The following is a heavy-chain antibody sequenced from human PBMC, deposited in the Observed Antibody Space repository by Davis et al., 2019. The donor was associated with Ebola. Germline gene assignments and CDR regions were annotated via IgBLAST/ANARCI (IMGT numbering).Heavy chain of an antibody. V-gene: IGHV1-18*01. CDR2: ISAYHGNT. CDR1: GYNFNSYG. D-gene: IGHD5-18*01. Sequence: AASVKVSCKASGYNFNSYGIYWVRQAPGHGLEWMGWISAYHGNTNYAQKLQGRVTMTTDTSTSTASMELRSLRSDDTEVYYCARDLGMVKSYYFEYWGQGTLVTVSS. J-gene: IGHJ4*02. CDR3: ARDLGMVKSYYFEY.